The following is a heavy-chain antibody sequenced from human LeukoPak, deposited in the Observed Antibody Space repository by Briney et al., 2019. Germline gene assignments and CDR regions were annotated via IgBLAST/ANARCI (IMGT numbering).Heavy chain of an antibody. CDR3: MTWAAAGTKWFDP. V-gene: IGHV4-39*07. D-gene: IGHD6-13*01. CDR1: GGSISSSSYY. CDR2: IYYSGTT. Sequence: PSETLSLTCTVSGGSISSSSYYWSWIRQPPGKGLEWIGSIYYSGTTYYNPSLKSRVTISVDTSKNQFSLKLTSVTAADTAVYYCMTWAAAGTKWFDPWGQGTLVTVSS. J-gene: IGHJ5*02.